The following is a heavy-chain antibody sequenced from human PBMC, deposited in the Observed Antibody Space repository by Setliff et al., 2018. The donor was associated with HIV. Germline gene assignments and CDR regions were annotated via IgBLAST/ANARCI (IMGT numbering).Heavy chain of an antibody. V-gene: IGHV4-39*01. CDR3: ARHSGAPYSSSSGLFDY. CDR2: IYYTGST. D-gene: IGHD6-6*01. Sequence: SETLSLTCTVSGGSISSSSYYWGWIRQPPGKGLEWIESIYYTGSTYYNPSLKSRVTMSVDTSKDQFSLRLSSVTAADTAVYYCARHSGAPYSSSSGLFDYWGQGTLVTVSS. J-gene: IGHJ4*02. CDR1: GGSISSSSYY.